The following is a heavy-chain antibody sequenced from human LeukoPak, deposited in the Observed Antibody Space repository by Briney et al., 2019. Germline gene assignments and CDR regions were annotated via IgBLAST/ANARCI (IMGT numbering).Heavy chain of an antibody. CDR1: GFTFSSYN. V-gene: IGHV3-21*06. D-gene: IGHD1-26*01. CDR3: ARDPYSGSYGPYYYYMDV. J-gene: IGHJ6*03. Sequence: GGSLRLSCAASGFTFSSYNMNWVRQAPGKGQEWVSSITSSSSYIYYADSVKGRFTISRDNAKNSLYLQMDSLRVEDTAVYYCARDPYSGSYGPYYYYMDVWGEGTTVTISS. CDR2: ITSSSSYI.